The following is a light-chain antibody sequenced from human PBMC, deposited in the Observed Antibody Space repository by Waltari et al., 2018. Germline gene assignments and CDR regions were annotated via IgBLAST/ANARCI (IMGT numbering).Light chain of an antibody. CDR1: SSAFGGNTC. Sequence: QSALAQPASVSGPPGQSTPNPCPGTSSAFGGNTCYSWYKQYPDKAPKRMIYEVNNRASGVSDRFSASKSGNTASLTISGLQAEDEADYYCSSFTSSITIVFGGGTKLTVL. V-gene: IGLV2-14*01. J-gene: IGLJ2*01. CDR2: EVN. CDR3: SSFTSSITIV.